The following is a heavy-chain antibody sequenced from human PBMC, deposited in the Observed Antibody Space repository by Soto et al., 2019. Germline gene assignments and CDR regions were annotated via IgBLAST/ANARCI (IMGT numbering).Heavy chain of an antibody. V-gene: IGHV1-69*06. CDR1: GRIFSSFP. CDR3: ARVGSRDAYNYVLDQ. J-gene: IGHJ1*01. CDR2: VISASGSV. Sequence: QVQVVQSGAEVKKPGSSVKISCKASGRIFSSFPTSWVRQVPGQGLEWMGGVISASGSVTYAPKFQGRVTKTGGKSAGIGYMELTSLTSEDTAIYYCARVGSRDAYNYVLDQWGPGTMVTVSS. D-gene: IGHD5-18*01.